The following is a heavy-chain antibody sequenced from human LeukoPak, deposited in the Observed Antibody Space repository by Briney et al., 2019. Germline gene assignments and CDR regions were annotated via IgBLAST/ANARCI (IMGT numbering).Heavy chain of an antibody. CDR3: ARGRKRSYDFWSAVGSNWFDP. CDR2: MNPNSGNT. D-gene: IGHD3-3*01. J-gene: IGHJ5*02. Sequence: GASVKVSCKASGYTFTSYDINWVRQATGQGLEWMGWMNPNSGNTGYAQKFQGRVTMTRNTSISTAYMELSSLRSEDTAVYYCARGRKRSYDFWSAVGSNWFDPWGQGTLVTVSS. V-gene: IGHV1-8*01. CDR1: GYTFTSYD.